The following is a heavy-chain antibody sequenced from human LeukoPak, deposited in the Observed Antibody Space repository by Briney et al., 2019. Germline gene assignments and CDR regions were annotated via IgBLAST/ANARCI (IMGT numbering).Heavy chain of an antibody. Sequence: SETLSHTCTVSGDSISGSTFYWGWIRQFPGKGLEWIASINYSGSTNYNPSLKSRVTISVDTSKNQFSLKLSSVTAADTAVYYCASSYYYDSSGYHNWGQGTLVTVSS. CDR1: GDSISGSTFY. D-gene: IGHD3-22*01. J-gene: IGHJ4*02. CDR3: ASSYYYDSSGYHN. CDR2: INYSGST. V-gene: IGHV4-39*07.